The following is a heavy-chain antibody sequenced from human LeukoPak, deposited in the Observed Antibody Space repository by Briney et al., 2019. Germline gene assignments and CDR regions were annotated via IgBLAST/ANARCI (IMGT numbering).Heavy chain of an antibody. Sequence: GASVKVSCKASGYTFTSYGISWVRQAPGQGLEWMGWISAYNGNTNYAQKFQGRVTMTRDTSISTAYMELSRLRSDDTAVYYCARVPFVEFFDYWGQGTLVTVSS. CDR2: ISAYNGNT. CDR3: ARVPFVEFFDY. J-gene: IGHJ4*02. D-gene: IGHD1-1*01. CDR1: GYTFTSYG. V-gene: IGHV1-18*01.